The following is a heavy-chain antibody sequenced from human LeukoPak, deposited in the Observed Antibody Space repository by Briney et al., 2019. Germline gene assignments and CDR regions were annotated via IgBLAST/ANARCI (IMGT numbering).Heavy chain of an antibody. CDR1: GFTFSNAW. D-gene: IGHD6-19*01. Sequence: GSLRLSCAASGFTFSNAWMSWVRQAPGKGLEWVGRIKSKTDGGTTDYAAPVKGRFTISRDDSKSTLYLQMNSLKTEDTAVYYCTIIDSSGWSSFDYWGQGTLVTVSS. CDR3: TIIDSSGWSSFDY. V-gene: IGHV3-15*01. CDR2: IKSKTDGGTT. J-gene: IGHJ4*02.